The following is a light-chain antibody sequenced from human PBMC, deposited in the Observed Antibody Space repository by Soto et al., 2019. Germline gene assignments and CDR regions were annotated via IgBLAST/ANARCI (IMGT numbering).Light chain of an antibody. Sequence: QSALTQPASVSGSPGQSITISCTGTSSDIGGYKHVSWYQQHPGKAPKLMIYEVSNRPSGVSNRFSGSKSGNTASLTISGLQDEEEADYYCSSYTTSSTQVFGTGTKLTVL. CDR3: SSYTTSSTQV. V-gene: IGLV2-14*01. CDR2: EVS. CDR1: SSDIGGYKH. J-gene: IGLJ1*01.